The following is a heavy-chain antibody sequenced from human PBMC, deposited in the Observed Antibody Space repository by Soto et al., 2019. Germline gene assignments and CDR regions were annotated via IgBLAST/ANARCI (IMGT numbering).Heavy chain of an antibody. Sequence: ASVKVSCKASGGTFSSYAISWVRQAPGQGLEWMGGIIPIFGTANYAQKFQGRVTITADESTSTAYMELSSLRSEDTAVYYCARVSSSGWYRGNEHYYYGMDVWGQGTTVTVSS. V-gene: IGHV1-69*13. J-gene: IGHJ6*02. D-gene: IGHD6-19*01. CDR3: ARVSSSGWYRGNEHYYYGMDV. CDR2: IIPIFGTA. CDR1: GGTFSSYA.